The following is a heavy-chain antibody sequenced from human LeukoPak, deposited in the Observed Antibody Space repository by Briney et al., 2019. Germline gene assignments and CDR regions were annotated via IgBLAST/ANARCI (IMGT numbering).Heavy chain of an antibody. J-gene: IGHJ4*02. Sequence: SVKVSCKASGGTFSSYAISWVRQAPGQGLEWMGRTIPILGIANYAQEFQGRVTITADKSTSTAYMELSSLRSEDTAVYYCARDSGYDYYFDYWGQGTLVTVSS. V-gene: IGHV1-69*04. CDR3: ARDSGYDYYFDY. CDR1: GGTFSSYA. D-gene: IGHD5-12*01. CDR2: TIPILGIA.